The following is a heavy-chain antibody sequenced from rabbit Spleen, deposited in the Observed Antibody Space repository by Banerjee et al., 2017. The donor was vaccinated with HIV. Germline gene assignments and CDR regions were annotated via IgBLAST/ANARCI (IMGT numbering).Heavy chain of an antibody. Sequence: QSLEESGGGLVKPGASLTLACTASGFTVSSVYWICWVRQAPGKGLEWIACIYAGSNGGTYYANWAKGRFTISKTSSTTVTLQMTSLTAADTATYFCARDSSDYGYAVFDLWGQGTLVTVS. D-gene: IGHD1-1*01. CDR1: GFTVSSVYW. CDR3: ARDSSDYGYAVFDL. CDR2: IYAGSNGGT. V-gene: IGHV1S40*01. J-gene: IGHJ4*01.